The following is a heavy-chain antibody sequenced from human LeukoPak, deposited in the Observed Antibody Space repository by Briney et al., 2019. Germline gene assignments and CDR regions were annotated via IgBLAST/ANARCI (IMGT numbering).Heavy chain of an antibody. D-gene: IGHD3-10*01. CDR3: AREKRGGLSGRWGGLFASYYTYYYMDV. CDR1: GYTFTMYY. CDR2: INPSDGAT. J-gene: IGHJ6*03. V-gene: IGHV1-46*01. Sequence: GASVKVSCKAYGYTFTMYYIHWVRQAPGQGLEWMGMINPSDGATTYAQRFQGRVTMTRDMSTTTVYMDLRSLRSEDTAVYFCAREKRGGLSGRWGGLFASYYTYYYMDVWGRGTTVTVSS.